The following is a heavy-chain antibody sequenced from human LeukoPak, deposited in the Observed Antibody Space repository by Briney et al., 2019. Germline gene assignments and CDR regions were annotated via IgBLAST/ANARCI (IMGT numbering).Heavy chain of an antibody. J-gene: IGHJ5*02. CDR1: GGSFSGYY. CDR3: ARGAGSSWFYR. CDR2: ISGSGGST. D-gene: IGHD5-12*01. V-gene: IGHV3-23*01. Sequence: ETLSLTCAVYGGSFSGYYWSWVRQAPGKGLEWVSAISGSGGSTYYADSVKGRFTISRDNAKNSLFLQMTSLRNDDTAVYYCARGAGSSWFYRWGQGTLVTVSS.